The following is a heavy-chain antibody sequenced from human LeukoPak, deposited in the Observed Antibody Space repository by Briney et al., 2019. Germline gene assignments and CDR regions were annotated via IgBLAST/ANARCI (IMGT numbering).Heavy chain of an antibody. Sequence: SQTLSLTCAISGDSVSSNSAAWNWIRQSPSRGLEWLGRTYYRSKWYNDYAVSVKSRITINPDTSKNQFSLQLSSVTPEDTAVYYCARDRYNWNFPSHDAFDIWGQGTMVTVSS. CDR2: TYYRSKWYN. V-gene: IGHV6-1*01. D-gene: IGHD1-7*01. CDR3: ARDRYNWNFPSHDAFDI. CDR1: GDSVSSNSAA. J-gene: IGHJ3*02.